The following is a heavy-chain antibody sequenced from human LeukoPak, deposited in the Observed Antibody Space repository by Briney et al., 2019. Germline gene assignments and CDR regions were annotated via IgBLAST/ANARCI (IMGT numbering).Heavy chain of an antibody. CDR1: GFTVSSNY. Sequence: PGGSLRLTCAASGFTVSSNYMSWVRQAPGKGMEWVSVIYSGGSTYYADSVKGRFTISRDNSKNTLYLQMNSLRAEDTAVYYCASGESKVPAANLWGQGTLVTVSS. V-gene: IGHV3-53*01. CDR2: IYSGGST. J-gene: IGHJ4*02. CDR3: ASGESKVPAANL. D-gene: IGHD2-2*01.